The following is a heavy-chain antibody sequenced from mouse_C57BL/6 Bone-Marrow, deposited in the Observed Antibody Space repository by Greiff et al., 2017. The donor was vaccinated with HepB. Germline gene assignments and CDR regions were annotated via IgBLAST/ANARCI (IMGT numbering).Heavy chain of an antibody. CDR1: GFTFSSYA. D-gene: IGHD4-1*01. CDR3: ARALLTGTAY. CDR2: ISDGGSYT. V-gene: IGHV5-4*03. Sequence: EVKLQESGGGLVKPGGSLKLSCAASGFTFSSYAMSWVRQTPEKRLEWVATISDGGSYTYYPDNVKGRFTISRDNAKNNLYLQMSHLKSEDTAMYYCARALLTGTAYWGQGTLVTVSA. J-gene: IGHJ3*01.